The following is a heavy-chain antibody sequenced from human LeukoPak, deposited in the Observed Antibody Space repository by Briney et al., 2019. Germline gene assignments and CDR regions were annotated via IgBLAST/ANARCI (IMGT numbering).Heavy chain of an antibody. CDR1: GGSISSYY. D-gene: IGHD2-15*01. J-gene: IGHJ4*02. V-gene: IGHV4-59*01. CDR2: ISYSGST. CDR3: ARRHRYCSGGSCYLLDY. Sequence: SETLSLTCTVSGGSISSYYWSWIRRPPGKGLEWIGYISYSGSTNYNPSLKSRVTISVDTSKNQFSLKLSSVTAADTAVYYCARRHRYCSGGSCYLLDYWGQGILVTVSS.